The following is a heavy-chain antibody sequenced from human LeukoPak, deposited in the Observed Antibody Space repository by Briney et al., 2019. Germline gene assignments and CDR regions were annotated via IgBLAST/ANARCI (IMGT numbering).Heavy chain of an antibody. CDR3: AKDLGIEYYDILTGPRSPNAFHI. V-gene: IGHV3-9*01. CDR2: ITWSSGSI. D-gene: IGHD3-9*01. J-gene: IGHJ3*02. CDR1: GFTFDDYA. Sequence: GGSLRLSCAASGFTFDDYAMHWVRQGPGKGLEWVSGITWSSGSIGYADSVKGRFTISRNNAKNSLYLQMNSLRVEDTALYYCAKDLGIEYYDILTGPRSPNAFHIWGQGTMVTVSS.